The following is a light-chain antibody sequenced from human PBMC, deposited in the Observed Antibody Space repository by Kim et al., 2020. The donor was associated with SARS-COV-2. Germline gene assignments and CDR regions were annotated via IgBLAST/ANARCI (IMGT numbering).Light chain of an antibody. CDR1: NIGSKS. J-gene: IGLJ2*01. CDR2: YDS. V-gene: IGLV3-21*04. Sequence: VSVAPGEAASITSGGNNIGSKSVLWYQQKPGQAPVLVIYYDSDRPSGIPERFSGSNSGNTATLTISRVEAGDEADYYCQVWDSSTLFGGGTQLTVL. CDR3: QVWDSSTL.